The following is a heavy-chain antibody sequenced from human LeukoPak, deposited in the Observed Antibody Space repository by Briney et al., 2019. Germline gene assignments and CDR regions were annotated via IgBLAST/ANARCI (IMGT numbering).Heavy chain of an antibody. Sequence: PSETLSLTCTVSGGSISSYYWSWIRQPPGKGLEWIGYIYTSGSTNYNPSLKSRVTISVDTSKNQFSLKLSSVTAADTAVYYCARLYSYGYFPDAFDIRGQGTMVTVSS. CDR2: IYTSGST. V-gene: IGHV4-4*09. CDR3: ARLYSYGYFPDAFDI. CDR1: GGSISSYY. J-gene: IGHJ3*02. D-gene: IGHD5-18*01.